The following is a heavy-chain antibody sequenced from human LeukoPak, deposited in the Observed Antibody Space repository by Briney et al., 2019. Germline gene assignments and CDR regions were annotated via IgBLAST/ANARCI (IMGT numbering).Heavy chain of an antibody. J-gene: IGHJ5*02. CDR2: VYYSGST. Sequence: PSETLSLTCTVPVGSIRIYYWSWFRHPPGKGREWIGDVYYSGSTDYNPSLKSRVTISVDTSKNQFSLKLSSVTAADSALYYCTRHPSGWFDPWGQGTLVTVSS. V-gene: IGHV4-59*08. CDR3: TRHPSGWFDP. D-gene: IGHD6-25*01. CDR1: VGSIRIYY.